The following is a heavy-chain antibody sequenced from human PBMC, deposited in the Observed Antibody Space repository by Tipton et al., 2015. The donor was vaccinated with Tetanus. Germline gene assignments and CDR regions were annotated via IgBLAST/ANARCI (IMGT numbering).Heavy chain of an antibody. CDR2: ISSTSTYI. CDR1: GFTFSNYK. Sequence: SLRLSCVVSGFTFSNYKMNWVRQAPGKGLEWVSSISSTSTYIDYADSFKGRFIVSRDNAKNSMYLQINNLRDDDTAVYYCARDPERGALNYWGQGTRVTVSS. D-gene: IGHD1-26*01. J-gene: IGHJ4*02. V-gene: IGHV3-21*01. CDR3: ARDPERGALNY.